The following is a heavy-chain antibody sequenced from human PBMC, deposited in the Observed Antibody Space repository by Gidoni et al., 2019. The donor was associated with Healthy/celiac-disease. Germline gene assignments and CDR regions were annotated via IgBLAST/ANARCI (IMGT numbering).Heavy chain of an antibody. CDR1: GGSISSSSYY. D-gene: IGHD3-22*01. J-gene: IGHJ3*02. Sequence: QLQLQESGPGLVKPSETLSLTCTVSGGSISSSSYYWGWIRQPPGKGLEWIGSIYYSGSTYYNPSLKSRVTISVDTSKNQFSLKLSSVTAADTAVYYCARHWGYDSSGPDRRRYAFDIWGQGTMVTVSS. V-gene: IGHV4-39*01. CDR2: IYYSGST. CDR3: ARHWGYDSSGPDRRRYAFDI.